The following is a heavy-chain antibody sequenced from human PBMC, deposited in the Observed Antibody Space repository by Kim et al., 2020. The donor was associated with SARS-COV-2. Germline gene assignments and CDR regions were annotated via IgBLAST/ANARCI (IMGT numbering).Heavy chain of an antibody. Sequence: GGSLRLSCAASGFTFKNFAISWVRQAPGKGLEWVSTIGGSGSKTYYADSVKGRFTISRDNSKNTVYLQMNSLRVEDTALFYCAKVGSSGWSPWAFDIWGQGTMVTVSS. CDR1: GFTFKNFA. CDR3: AKVGSSGWSPWAFDI. D-gene: IGHD6-19*01. V-gene: IGHV3-23*01. CDR2: IGGSGSKT. J-gene: IGHJ3*02.